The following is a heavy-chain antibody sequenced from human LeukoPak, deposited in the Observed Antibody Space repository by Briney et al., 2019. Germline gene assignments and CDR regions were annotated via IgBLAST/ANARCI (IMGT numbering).Heavy chain of an antibody. CDR3: AKFIYSYPMGWSAP. CDR2: IYYSGST. Sequence: PSETLSLTCTVSGGSISSYYWSWIRQPPGKGLEWIGYIYYSGSTNYNPSLKSRVTISVDTSKNQFSLKLSSVTAADTAVYYFAKFIYSYPMGWSAPGGRGPRVPVS. V-gene: IGHV4-59*01. J-gene: IGHJ5*02. D-gene: IGHD5-18*01. CDR1: GGSISSYY.